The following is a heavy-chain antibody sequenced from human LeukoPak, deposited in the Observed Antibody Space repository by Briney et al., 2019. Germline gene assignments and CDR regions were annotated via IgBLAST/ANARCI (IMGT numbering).Heavy chain of an antibody. D-gene: IGHD6-19*01. CDR3: ARDSGWYLNWFDP. J-gene: IGHJ5*02. V-gene: IGHV1-2*02. CDR2: INPNSGGT. Sequence: GASVKVSCKASGYTFTGYYMHWVRQAPGQGLEWMGWINPNSGGTNYAQKFQGGVTMTRDTSISTAYMELSRLRSDDTAVYYCARDSGWYLNWFDPWGQGTLVTVSS. CDR1: GYTFTGYY.